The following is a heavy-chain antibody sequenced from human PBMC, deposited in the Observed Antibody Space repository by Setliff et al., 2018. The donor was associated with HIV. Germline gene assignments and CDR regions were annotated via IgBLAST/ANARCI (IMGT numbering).Heavy chain of an antibody. J-gene: IGHJ4*02. CDR3: ARGEFYCGTDCYWSSFDY. Sequence: SETLSLTCSVSGGSINNDIYFWSWIRQHPGKGLEWIGYIYYSGSTYYNPSLKSRITISVDTSTNKFSLRLSSVTAADTAVYYCARGEFYCGTDCYWSSFDYWGQGILVTVSS. CDR2: IYYSGST. D-gene: IGHD2-21*02. V-gene: IGHV4-30-4*08. CDR1: GGSINNDIYF.